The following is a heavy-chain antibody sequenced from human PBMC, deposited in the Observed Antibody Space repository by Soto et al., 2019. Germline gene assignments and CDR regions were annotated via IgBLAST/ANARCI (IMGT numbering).Heavy chain of an antibody. Sequence: QITLNESGPTVVRPTETLTLTCRFSGFSLTTSGVGVGWIRQSPGKAPEWLALIYWDDDKRYSASLKIRLTITQEPSKNQVVLTVSDLDPTDTATYYCAHRVLRTVFGLVTTTAIYFDFWGQGTPVAVSS. CDR1: GFSLTTSGVG. J-gene: IGHJ4*02. D-gene: IGHD3-3*01. V-gene: IGHV2-5*02. CDR2: IYWDDDK. CDR3: AHRVLRTVFGLVTTTAIYFDF.